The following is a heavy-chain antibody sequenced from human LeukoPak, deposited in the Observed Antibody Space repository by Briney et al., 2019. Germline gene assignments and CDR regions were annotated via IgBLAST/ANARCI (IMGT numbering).Heavy chain of an antibody. J-gene: IGHJ4*02. D-gene: IGHD3-22*01. Sequence: PGRSLRLSCAASGFTFSSYAMHWVRQAPGKGLEWVAVISYDGSNKYYADSVKGRFTISRDNSKNTLYLQMNSLRAEDTAAYYCARALSKVVVITTTADYWGQGTLVTVSS. V-gene: IGHV3-30-3*01. CDR1: GFTFSSYA. CDR3: ARALSKVVVITTTADY. CDR2: ISYDGSNK.